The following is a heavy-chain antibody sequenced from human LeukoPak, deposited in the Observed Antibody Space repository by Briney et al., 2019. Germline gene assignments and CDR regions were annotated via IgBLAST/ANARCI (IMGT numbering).Heavy chain of an antibody. CDR3: AKDGSYSGSYLPEY. J-gene: IGHJ4*02. V-gene: IGHV3-30*18. CDR2: VSYDGSYK. Sequence: GGSLRLSCVASGFTFSSYAMHWVRQTPGKGLEWVAVVSYDGSYKENAGSVNGRFIISTDNSETPLYLQMNSLRPDDTAVYYCAKDGSYSGSYLPEYWGQGTPVTVSS. CDR1: GFTFSSYA. D-gene: IGHD1-26*01.